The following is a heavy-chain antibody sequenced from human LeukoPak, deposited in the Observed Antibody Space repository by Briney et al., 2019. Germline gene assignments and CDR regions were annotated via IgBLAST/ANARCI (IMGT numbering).Heavy chain of an antibody. V-gene: IGHV3-23*01. Sequence: GGTLRPSCAASGFTFSSYAMTWVRQAPGKWLEWVSDINGSGGRTNYADSVKGRFTISRDNSKNTLYLQMNSLRAEDTAVYYCAKSSTFYYYYSMDVWGKGTTVTVSS. CDR1: GFTFSSYA. CDR2: INGSGGRT. J-gene: IGHJ6*03. CDR3: AKSSTFYYYYSMDV.